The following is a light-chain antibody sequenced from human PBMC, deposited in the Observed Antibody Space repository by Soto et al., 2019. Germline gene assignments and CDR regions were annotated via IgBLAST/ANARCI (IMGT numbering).Light chain of an antibody. V-gene: IGKV1-39*01. CDR3: QQTYSTLFT. CDR1: QSIINY. J-gene: IGKJ3*01. CDR2: TAS. Sequence: DIQMTQSPSSLSASVGDRVTNTCRASQSIINYLNWYQQKPGKAPKILIYTASNLQSGVPSRFSGTGSGTDFTLTISSLQPEDSATYYCQQTYSTLFTFGPGTKVEIK.